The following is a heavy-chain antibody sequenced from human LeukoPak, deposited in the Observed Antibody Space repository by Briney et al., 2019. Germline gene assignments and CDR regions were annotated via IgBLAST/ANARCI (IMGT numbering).Heavy chain of an antibody. CDR3: ARAGRWLHGPYYFDY. CDR1: GFTFSSYA. J-gene: IGHJ4*02. CDR2: ISGSGGST. V-gene: IGHV3-23*01. D-gene: IGHD5-24*01. Sequence: GGSLRLSCAASGFTFSSYAMTWVRQAPGKGLEWVSVISGSGGSTYYADSVKGRFTISRDNSKNTLYLQMNSLRSEDTAVYYCARAGRWLHGPYYFDYWGQGTLVTVSS.